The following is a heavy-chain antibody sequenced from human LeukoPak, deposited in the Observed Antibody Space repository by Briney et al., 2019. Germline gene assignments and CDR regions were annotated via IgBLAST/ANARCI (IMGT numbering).Heavy chain of an antibody. CDR2: IIPIFGTA. CDR3: ARDARRITIFGVVTFFDY. CDR1: GGTFSSYA. Sequence: SVTVSCKASGGTFSSYAISWVRQAPGQGLEWMGGIIPIFGTANYAQKFQGRVTITADESTSTAYMELSSLRSEDTAVYYCARDARRITIFGVVTFFDYWGQGTLVTVSS. V-gene: IGHV1-69*13. J-gene: IGHJ4*02. D-gene: IGHD3-3*01.